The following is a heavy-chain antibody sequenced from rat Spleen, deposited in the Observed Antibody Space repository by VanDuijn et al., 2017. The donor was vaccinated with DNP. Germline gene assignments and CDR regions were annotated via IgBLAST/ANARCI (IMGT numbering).Heavy chain of an antibody. V-gene: IGHV2-77*01. CDR2: IWGDGNT. CDR1: GLSLTSYG. J-gene: IGHJ2*01. D-gene: IGHD1-11*01. CDR3: ARCGGHYVDY. Sequence: QVQMKETGPGLVQTTQTLSVTCTVSGLSLTSYGVNWVRQAPGKGLEWMGIIWGDGNTNYNSALKSRLSISRDTSKSQVFLKMNNLQTEDTAMYFCARCGGHYVDYWGQGVMVTVSS.